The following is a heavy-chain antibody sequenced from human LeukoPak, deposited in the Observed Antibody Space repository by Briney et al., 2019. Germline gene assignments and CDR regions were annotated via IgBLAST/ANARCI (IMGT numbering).Heavy chain of an antibody. D-gene: IGHD4-17*01. Sequence: GGSLRLSCAASGFTFSSYSMNWVRQAPGKGLEWVSSISSSSSYIYYADSVKGRFTISRDNAKNSLYLQMNSLRAEDTAVYYCARGPHSTVTTNNNYWGQGTLVTVSS. V-gene: IGHV3-21*01. CDR1: GFTFSSYS. J-gene: IGHJ4*02. CDR3: ARGPHSTVTTNNNY. CDR2: ISSSSSYI.